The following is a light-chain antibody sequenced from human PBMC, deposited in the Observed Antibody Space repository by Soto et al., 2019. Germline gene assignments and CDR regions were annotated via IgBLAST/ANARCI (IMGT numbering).Light chain of an antibody. CDR3: QQRGNWPRTWA. J-gene: IGKJ1*01. Sequence: EIVLTQSPVTLSLSPGEGATLSCKASQSINTNLGWYKQKPVQAPSLLIYDASLRATGIPARFTGSGSGTDFTLTISSLEPEDCAVYYCQQRGNWPRTWAFGQGTKVEVK. CDR1: QSINTN. V-gene: IGKV3-11*01. CDR2: DAS.